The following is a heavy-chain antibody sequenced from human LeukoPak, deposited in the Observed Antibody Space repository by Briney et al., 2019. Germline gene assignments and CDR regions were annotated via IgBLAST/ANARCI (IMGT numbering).Heavy chain of an antibody. CDR2: ISYDGSNK. J-gene: IGHJ4*02. CDR1: GFTFSAYG. V-gene: IGHV3-30*18. D-gene: IGHD6-19*01. CDR3: AKELTRPNRPVAGLNY. Sequence: GRSLRLSCAPSGFTFSAYGMHWVRQAPGKGLEWVAIISYDGSNKYYPDSVKGRFTISRDDSKNTLYLQMNSLRTEDTAVYYCAKELTRPNRPVAGLNYWGQGTLVTVSS.